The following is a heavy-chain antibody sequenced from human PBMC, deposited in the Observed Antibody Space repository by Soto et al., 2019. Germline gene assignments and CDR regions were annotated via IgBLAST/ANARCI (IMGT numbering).Heavy chain of an antibody. CDR1: GYTLTELS. D-gene: IGHD3-10*01. V-gene: IGHV1-24*01. CDR3: ASPSYGSGNYY. Sequence: ASVKVSCKVSGYTLTELSMHWVRQAPGKGLEWMGGFDPEDGETIYAQKFQGRVTFTRDTSASTAYMDLSSLRSEDTAVYYCASPSYGSGNYYWGQGTLVTVSS. CDR2: FDPEDGET. J-gene: IGHJ4*02.